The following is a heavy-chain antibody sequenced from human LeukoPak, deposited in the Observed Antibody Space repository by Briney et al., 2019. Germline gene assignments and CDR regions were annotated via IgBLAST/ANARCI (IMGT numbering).Heavy chain of an antibody. CDR3: ARTNYDTTRGMDV. D-gene: IGHD3-22*01. CDR2: ISGSGGST. V-gene: IGHV3-23*01. J-gene: IGHJ6*02. Sequence: PGGSLRLSCAASGFTFSSYAMSWVRQAPGKGLEWVSAISGSGGSTYYADSVKGRFTISRDNAKNSLYLQMNSLRAEDTAVYYCARTNYDTTRGMDVWGQGTTVTVSS. CDR1: GFTFSSYA.